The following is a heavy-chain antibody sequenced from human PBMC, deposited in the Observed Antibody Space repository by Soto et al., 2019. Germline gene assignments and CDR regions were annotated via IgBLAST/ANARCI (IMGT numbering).Heavy chain of an antibody. Sequence: GGSLRLSCAASGFTFSSYAMHWVRQAPGKGLEWVAVISYDGSNKYYADSVKGRFTISRDNSKNTLYLQMNSLRAEDTAVYYCARETDCSSTSCLRYGMDVWGQGTTVTVSS. CDR1: GFTFSSYA. J-gene: IGHJ6*02. CDR2: ISYDGSNK. CDR3: ARETDCSSTSCLRYGMDV. V-gene: IGHV3-30-3*01. D-gene: IGHD2-2*01.